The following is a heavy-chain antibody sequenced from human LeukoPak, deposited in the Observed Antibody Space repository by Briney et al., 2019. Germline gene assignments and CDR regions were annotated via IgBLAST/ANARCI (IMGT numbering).Heavy chain of an antibody. J-gene: IGHJ6*03. CDR2: INSDGSST. Sequence: PGGSLRLSCAASGFTFSSYWMHWVRQAPGKGLMWVSRINSDGSSTSYADSVKGRFTISRDNAKNTLYLQMNSLRAEDTAVYYCARALYSSSWYTYYYYYYMDVWGKGTTVTVSS. V-gene: IGHV3-74*01. D-gene: IGHD6-13*01. CDR3: ARALYSSSWYTYYYYYYMDV. CDR1: GFTFSSYW.